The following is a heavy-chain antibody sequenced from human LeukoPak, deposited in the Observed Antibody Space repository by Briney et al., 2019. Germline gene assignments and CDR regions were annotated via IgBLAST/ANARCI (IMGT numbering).Heavy chain of an antibody. J-gene: IGHJ3*02. CDR1: GGSISSYY. Sequence: PSETLSLTCTVSGGSISSYYWSWIRQPPGKGLEWIGYIYYSGSTNYNPSLKSRVTISVDTSKNQFSLKLSSVTAADTAVYYCARDRLWFGESTPTHAFDIWGQGTMVTVSS. V-gene: IGHV4-59*01. D-gene: IGHD3-10*01. CDR2: IYYSGST. CDR3: ARDRLWFGESTPTHAFDI.